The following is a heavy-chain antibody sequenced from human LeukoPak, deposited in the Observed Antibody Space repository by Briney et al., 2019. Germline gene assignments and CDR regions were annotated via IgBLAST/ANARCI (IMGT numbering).Heavy chain of an antibody. V-gene: IGHV4-61*02. J-gene: IGHJ4*02. CDR2: IDTSGNT. CDR3: ARRRGCSGGSCYSRKPFDY. D-gene: IGHD2-15*01. Sequence: SETLSLTCTVSGGSISSGSYYWSWIRQPAGKGLEWIGRIDTSGNTNYNPSLKSRVTISVDTSKNQFSLKLSSVTAADTAVYYCARRRGCSGGSCYSRKPFDYWGQGTLVTVSS. CDR1: GGSISSGSYY.